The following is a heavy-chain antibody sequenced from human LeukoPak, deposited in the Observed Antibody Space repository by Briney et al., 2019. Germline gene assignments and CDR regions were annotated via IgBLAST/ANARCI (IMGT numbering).Heavy chain of an antibody. CDR2: INHSGST. D-gene: IGHD6-19*01. CDR3: ARQWLVSPLFDY. V-gene: IGHV4-34*01. CDR1: GGSISSDY. Sequence: PSETLSLTCTVSGGSISSDYWSWIRQPPGKGLEWIGEINHSGSTNYNPSLRSRVTVSVHTSKNQLSLKLSSVTAADTAVYYCARQWLVSPLFDYWGQGTLVTVSS. J-gene: IGHJ4*02.